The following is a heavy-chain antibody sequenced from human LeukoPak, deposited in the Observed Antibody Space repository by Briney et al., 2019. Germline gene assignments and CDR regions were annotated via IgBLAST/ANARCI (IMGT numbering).Heavy chain of an antibody. Sequence: GGSLRLSCAASGFTFSSYSMNWVRQAPGKGLEWVSYISSSSSTIYYADSVKGRFTISRDNAKNSLYLQMNSLRAEDTAVYYCASDLGTMIVVARVAFYIWGQGTMVTVSS. CDR1: GFTFSSYS. J-gene: IGHJ3*02. CDR3: ASDLGTMIVVARVAFYI. CDR2: ISSSSSTI. V-gene: IGHV3-48*04. D-gene: IGHD3-22*01.